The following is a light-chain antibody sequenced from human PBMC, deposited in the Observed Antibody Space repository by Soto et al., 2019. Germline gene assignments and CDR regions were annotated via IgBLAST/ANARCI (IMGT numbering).Light chain of an antibody. J-gene: IGLJ2*01. V-gene: IGLV2-14*01. CDR2: EVN. Sequence: QSVLTQAASVSGSPGQSITISCTGTSSDVGGYNFVSWYQQHPGKAPKLMIYEVNNRPSGISSRFSGSKSGNTASLTISGLQPEDEADYYCSSYTSSSTLLFGGGTKLTVL. CDR1: SSDVGGYNF. CDR3: SSYTSSSTLL.